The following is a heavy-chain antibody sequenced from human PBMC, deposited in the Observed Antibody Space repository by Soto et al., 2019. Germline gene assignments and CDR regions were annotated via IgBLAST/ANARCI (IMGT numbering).Heavy chain of an antibody. J-gene: IGHJ4*02. CDR1: GYTFTSYD. V-gene: IGHV1-8*01. CDR2: MNPNSGNT. Sequence: ASVKVSCKASGYTFTSYDINWVRQATGQGLELMGWMNPNSGNTSYAQKFQGRVTMTRNTSISTAYMELSRLRSDDTAVYYCARYPYYYDSSGYRYFDYWGQGTLVTVSS. CDR3: ARYPYYYDSSGYRYFDY. D-gene: IGHD3-22*01.